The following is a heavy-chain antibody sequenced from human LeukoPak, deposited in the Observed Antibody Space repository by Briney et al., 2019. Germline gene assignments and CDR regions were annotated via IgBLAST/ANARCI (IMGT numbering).Heavy chain of an antibody. CDR3: ASPIPPCSSTSCWHYYYYGMDV. V-gene: IGHV1-18*01. Sequence: ASVKVSCKASGYTFTSYGISWVRQAPGQGLEWMGWISAYNGNTNYAQKLQGRVTMTTDTSTSTAYMELRSLRSDDTAVYYCASPIPPCSSTSCWHYYYYGMDVWGQGTTVTVSS. CDR2: ISAYNGNT. D-gene: IGHD2-2*01. CDR1: GYTFTSYG. J-gene: IGHJ6*02.